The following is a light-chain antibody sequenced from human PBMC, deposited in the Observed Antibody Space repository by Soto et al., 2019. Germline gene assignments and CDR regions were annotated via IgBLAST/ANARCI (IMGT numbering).Light chain of an antibody. CDR1: SSDVGANNY. CDR3: ASYTTSSTWV. Sequence: QSALTQPASVSGSPGQSITISYTGTSSDVGANNYVSWYQQHPDKAPKLLLYEVSTQPSGVSSRFSGSKSGHTASLTISALQAEDEADYYCASYTTSSTWVFGGGTKLTVL. V-gene: IGLV2-14*01. J-gene: IGLJ3*02. CDR2: EVS.